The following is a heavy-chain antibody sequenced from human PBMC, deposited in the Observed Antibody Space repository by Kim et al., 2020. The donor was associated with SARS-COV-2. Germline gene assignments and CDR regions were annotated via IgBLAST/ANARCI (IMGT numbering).Heavy chain of an antibody. CDR2: IYYDGST. Sequence: SETLSLTCTVSGDSMSSSSFYWGWIRQPPGKGLEWIGHIYYDGSTNYNPSLKSRVVISLDTAKSQFSLKLLSVIAADTAVYYCARPKANVFDVWGRGTLVSVSS. CDR1: GDSMSSSSFY. CDR3: ARPKANVFDV. J-gene: IGHJ3*01. V-gene: IGHV4-39*01.